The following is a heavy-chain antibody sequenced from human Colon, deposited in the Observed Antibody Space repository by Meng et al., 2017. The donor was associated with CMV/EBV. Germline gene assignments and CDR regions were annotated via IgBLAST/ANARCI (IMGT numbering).Heavy chain of an antibody. J-gene: IGHJ4*02. Sequence: GGSLRLSCAASGFTFSNYEMSWVRQAPGKGLEWVASISGDSVDTYFGDSVRGRFAISRDVSKNTVFLQMHSLRVEDTALYFCARRHSRYFDYWGQGTVVTVSS. CDR3: ARRHSRYFDY. CDR2: ISGDSVDT. CDR1: GFTFSNYE. V-gene: IGHV3-23*01. D-gene: IGHD1-26*01.